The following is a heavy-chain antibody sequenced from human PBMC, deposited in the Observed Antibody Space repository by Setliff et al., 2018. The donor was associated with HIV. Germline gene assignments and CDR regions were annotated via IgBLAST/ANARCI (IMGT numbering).Heavy chain of an antibody. D-gene: IGHD3-22*01. CDR2: ISGSGGGT. CDR3: AKGSGFYDY. Sequence: PGGSLRLSCAASGFTFTSYAMNWVRQAPGKGLEWVSGISGSGGGTYYADSVKGRFTISRDNSQNALYLQMDSLRAEDTAVYYCAKGSGFYDYWGQGTLVTVSS. J-gene: IGHJ4*02. CDR1: GFTFTSYA. V-gene: IGHV3-23*01.